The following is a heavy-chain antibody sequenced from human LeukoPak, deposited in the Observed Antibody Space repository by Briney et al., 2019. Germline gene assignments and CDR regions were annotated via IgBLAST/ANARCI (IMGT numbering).Heavy chain of an antibody. D-gene: IGHD2-2*01. CDR3: ASLAQDIVVVPDAAFDY. V-gene: IGHV3-7*03. J-gene: IGHJ4*02. Sequence: GGSLRLSCAASGFTFSSYWMSWVRQAPGKGLEWVANIKQDGSEKYYVDSVKGRFTISRDNSKNTLYLQMNSLRVEDTAVYYCASLAQDIVVVPDAAFDYWGQGTLVIVSS. CDR2: IKQDGSEK. CDR1: GFTFSSYW.